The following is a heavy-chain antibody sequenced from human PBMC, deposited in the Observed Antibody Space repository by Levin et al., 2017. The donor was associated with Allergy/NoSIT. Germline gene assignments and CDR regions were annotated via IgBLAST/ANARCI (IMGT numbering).Heavy chain of an antibody. CDR1: GGSISSSSYY. Sequence: SQTLSLTCTVSGGSISSSSYYWGWIRQPPGKGLEWIGSIYYSGSTYYNPSLKSRVTISVDTSKNQFSLKLSSVTAADTAVYYCASRNEEYSGYEGFDYWGQGTLVTVSS. J-gene: IGHJ4*02. CDR2: IYYSGST. CDR3: ASRNEEYSGYEGFDY. D-gene: IGHD5-12*01. V-gene: IGHV4-39*01.